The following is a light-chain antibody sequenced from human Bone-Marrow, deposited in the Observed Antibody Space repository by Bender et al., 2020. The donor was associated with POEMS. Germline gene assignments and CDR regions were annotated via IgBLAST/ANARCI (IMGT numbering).Light chain of an antibody. CDR3: QAADSSGSAVV. J-gene: IGLJ2*01. CDR2: KDS. V-gene: IGLV3-25*03. Sequence: SYELTQPPSVSVSPGQTARITCSGEALPKQYAFWYHQKPGQAPVLVIYKDSERPSGIPERFSGSTSGTIVTLTISGVQAVDEADYYCQAADSSGSAVVFGGETKVTVL. CDR1: ALPKQY.